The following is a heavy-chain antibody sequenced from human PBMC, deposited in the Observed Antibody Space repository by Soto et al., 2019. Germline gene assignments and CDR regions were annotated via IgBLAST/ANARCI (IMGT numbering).Heavy chain of an antibody. CDR3: AKLGFVLMELYYFHQ. CDR2: ISGNSGKT. Sequence: PGGSLRLSCTASGFTFSSYAMSWVGQAPGKELEWVSTISGNSGKTNYAESVKGRFSISRDNSKNTVHLQLDSLRAEDTAVYFCAKLGFVLMELYYFHQWGHGTLVTVSS. CDR1: GFTFSSYA. D-gene: IGHD2-8*01. J-gene: IGHJ4*01. V-gene: IGHV3-23*01.